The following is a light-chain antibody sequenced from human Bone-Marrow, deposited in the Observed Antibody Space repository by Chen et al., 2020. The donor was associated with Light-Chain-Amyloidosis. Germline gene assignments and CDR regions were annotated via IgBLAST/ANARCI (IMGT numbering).Light chain of an antibody. CDR1: NIGSTS. CDR3: QVWDRSSDRPV. Sequence: SYVRTQPSSVSVAPGQLATIACGGNNIGSTSVHWYQQTPGQAPLLVVYDDSDRPSGIPERLSGSNSGNTATLTISRVEAGDEADYYCQVWDRSSDRPVFGGGTKLTVL. V-gene: IGLV3-21*02. CDR2: DDS. J-gene: IGLJ3*02.